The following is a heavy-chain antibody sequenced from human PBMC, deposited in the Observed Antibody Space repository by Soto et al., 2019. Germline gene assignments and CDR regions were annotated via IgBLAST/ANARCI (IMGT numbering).Heavy chain of an antibody. Sequence: PSETLSLTCTVSGGSISSGDYYWSWIRQPPGKGLEWIGYIYYSGSTYYNPSLKSRVTISVDTSKNQFSLKLSSVTAADTAVYYCVVGVRWSYYFDYWGQGTLVTVPS. V-gene: IGHV4-30-4*01. CDR2: IYYSGST. D-gene: IGHD4-17*01. CDR3: VVGVRWSYYFDY. CDR1: GGSISSGDYY. J-gene: IGHJ4*02.